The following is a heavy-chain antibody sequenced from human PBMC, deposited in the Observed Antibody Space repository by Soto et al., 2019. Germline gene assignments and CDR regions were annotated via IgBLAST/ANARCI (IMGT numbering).Heavy chain of an antibody. Sequence: QVQQQPWGAGLLKPSETLSLTCTVYAGSFSHYYWNWIRQSPGKGLEWIGKIKHGGSSSYNPSLRSRVSISVDMSKNQFSLTLSSVSAADKAVYYCARGGSSDWQVALDIWGQGTMVPVSS. CDR2: IKHGGSS. V-gene: IGHV4-34*01. J-gene: IGHJ3*02. D-gene: IGHD6-19*01. CDR1: AGSFSHYY. CDR3: ARGGSSDWQVALDI.